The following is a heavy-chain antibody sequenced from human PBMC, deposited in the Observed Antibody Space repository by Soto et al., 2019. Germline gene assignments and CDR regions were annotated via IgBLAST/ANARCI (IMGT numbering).Heavy chain of an antibody. D-gene: IGHD2-2*01. CDR1: GGSISSYY. V-gene: IGHV4-59*01. CDR2: IYYIGST. CDR3: ARGLRRQLLNWFDP. J-gene: IGHJ5*02. Sequence: SETLSLTCTVSGGSISSYYWSWIRQPPGRGLEWIGYIYYIGSTNYNPSLKSRVTISVDTSKNQFSLKLSSVTAADTAVYYCARGLRRQLLNWFDPWGQGTLVTVSS.